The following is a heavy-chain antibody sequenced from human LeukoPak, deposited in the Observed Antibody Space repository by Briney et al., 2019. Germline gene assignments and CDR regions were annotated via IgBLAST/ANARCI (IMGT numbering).Heavy chain of an antibody. CDR3: ARAKLYMDFWSNAFDI. D-gene: IGHD3-3*01. V-gene: IGHV4-34*01. J-gene: IGHJ3*02. CDR1: GGSFSGYY. Sequence: SETLSLTCAVYGGSFSGYYWSWIRQPPGKGLEWIGEINHSGSTNYNPSLKSRVTISVDTSKNQFSLKLSSATAADTAVYYCARAKLYMDFWSNAFDIWGQGTMVTVSS. CDR2: INHSGST.